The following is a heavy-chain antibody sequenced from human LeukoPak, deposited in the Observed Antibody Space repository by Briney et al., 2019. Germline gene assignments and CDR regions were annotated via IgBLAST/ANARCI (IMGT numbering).Heavy chain of an antibody. D-gene: IGHD3-9*01. CDR1: GFSFRNYD. CDR2: ITGSGDTT. J-gene: IGHJ4*02. V-gene: IGHV3-23*01. Sequence: PGASLRLSCAASGFSFRNYDMSWVRQAPGKGLEWVSAITGSGDTTYYADSVKGRFTISRDNSKNALYVEMNTLRAEDTAVYYCVKWGDYDILTGYYVPDFWGQGTLVTVSS. CDR3: VKWGDYDILTGYYVPDF.